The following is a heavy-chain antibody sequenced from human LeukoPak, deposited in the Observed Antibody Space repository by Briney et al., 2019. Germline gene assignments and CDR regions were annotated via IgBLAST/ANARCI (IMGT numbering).Heavy chain of an antibody. J-gene: IGHJ4*02. CDR3: ARGEGVNYRYSGFGYFNAVDY. D-gene: IGHD3-16*02. V-gene: IGHV1-69*01. CDR1: GGTFSSYA. CDR2: IIPIFGTA. Sequence: GSSVTVSCKASGGTFSSYAISWVRQAPGQGLEWMGGIIPIFGTANYAQKFQGRVTITADESTSTAYMQLSRLRSDDTAVYYCARGEGVNYRYSGFGYFNAVDYWGQGTLVTVSS.